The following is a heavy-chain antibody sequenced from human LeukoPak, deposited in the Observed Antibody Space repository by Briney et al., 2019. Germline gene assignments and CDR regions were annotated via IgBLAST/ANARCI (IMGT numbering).Heavy chain of an antibody. CDR1: GCTFSSYW. V-gene: IGHV3-7*03. CDR2: IKQDGSEK. D-gene: IGHD6-13*01. J-gene: IGHJ4*02. Sequence: GGSLRLSCAVSGCTFSSYWMSWVRQAPGKGLEWVANIKQDGSEKYYVDSVKGRFTISRDNAKNSLYLQMNSLRAEDTAVYYCASMTSSLIAFCFDYWGQGTLVTVSS. CDR3: ASMTSSLIAFCFDY.